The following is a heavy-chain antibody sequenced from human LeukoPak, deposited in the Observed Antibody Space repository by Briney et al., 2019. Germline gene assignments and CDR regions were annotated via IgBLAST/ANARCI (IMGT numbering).Heavy chain of an antibody. D-gene: IGHD5-24*01. CDR2: FDPEGGET. V-gene: IGHV1-24*01. CDR1: GYTLTELS. Sequence: GASVKVSCKVSGYTLTELSMHWVRQAPGKGLEWKGGFDPEGGETIYAQKFQGRVTMTEDTSTDTAYMELSSLRFEDTAVYYCARREMTHDAFDIWGQGTMVTVSS. J-gene: IGHJ3*02. CDR3: ARREMTHDAFDI.